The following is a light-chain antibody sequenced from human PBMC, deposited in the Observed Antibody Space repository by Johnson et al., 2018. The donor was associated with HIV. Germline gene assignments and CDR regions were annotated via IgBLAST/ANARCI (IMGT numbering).Light chain of an antibody. CDR3: GTWDTSRGTGGV. CDR2: ENN. CDR1: SSNIGNNY. J-gene: IGLJ1*01. V-gene: IGLV1-51*02. Sequence: QSVLTQPPSVSAAPGQKVTISCSGSSSNIGNNYVSWYQQLPGTAPKLIIYENNKRPSGIPDRFSGSKSGTSATLGITGLQTGDEADYYCGTWDTSRGTGGVFGTGTKVTVL.